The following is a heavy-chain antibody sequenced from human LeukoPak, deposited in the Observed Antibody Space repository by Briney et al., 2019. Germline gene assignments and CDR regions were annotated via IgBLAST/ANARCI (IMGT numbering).Heavy chain of an antibody. J-gene: IGHJ4*02. CDR1: GFTFGDYA. V-gene: IGHV3-49*03. D-gene: IGHD3-9*01. Sequence: GRSLRLSCTASGFTFGDYAMSWFRQAPGKGLGWVGFIRSKAYGGTTEYAASVKGRFTISRDDSKSIAYLQMNSLKTEDTAVYYCTRDTLLRYFDWFVPFDYWGQGTLVTVSS. CDR3: TRDTLLRYFDWFVPFDY. CDR2: IRSKAYGGTT.